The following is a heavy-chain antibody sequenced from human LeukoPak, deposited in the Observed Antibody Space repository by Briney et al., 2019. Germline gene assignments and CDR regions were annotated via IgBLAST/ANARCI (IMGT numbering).Heavy chain of an antibody. CDR3: ASGLRYFDLYY. V-gene: IGHV4-4*07. J-gene: IGHJ4*02. CDR1: GGSISSYY. Sequence: SETLSLTCTVSGGSISSYYWSWIRQPAGKGLEWIGRIYTSGSTNYNPSLKSRVTVSVDTSKNQFSLKLSSVTAADTAVYYCASGLRYFDLYYWGQGTLVTVSS. CDR2: IYTSGST. D-gene: IGHD3-9*01.